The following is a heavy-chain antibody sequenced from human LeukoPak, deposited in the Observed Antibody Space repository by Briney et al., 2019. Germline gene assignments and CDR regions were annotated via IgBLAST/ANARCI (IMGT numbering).Heavy chain of an antibody. CDR2: ISGSGGST. CDR3: STDKSPRSSSWYFDN. Sequence: GGSLRLSCAASGFTFSSYAMSWVRQAPGKGLEWVSAISGSGGSTYYADSVKGRFTISRDNSKNTLYLHMNSLRDEDTAVYYCSTDKSPRSSSWYFDNWGQGILVTVSS. D-gene: IGHD6-13*01. J-gene: IGHJ4*02. CDR1: GFTFSSYA. V-gene: IGHV3-23*01.